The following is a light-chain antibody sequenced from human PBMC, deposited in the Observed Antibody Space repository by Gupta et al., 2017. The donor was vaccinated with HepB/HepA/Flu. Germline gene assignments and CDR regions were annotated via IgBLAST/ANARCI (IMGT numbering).Light chain of an antibody. Sequence: SALTQPPSVSGSPGPSVTISCTGTSSDVGTYNHVSWYQQPPGTAPKLMVYEVSNRPSGVPDRFSGSKSGNTASLTIFGLQAEDESDYYCSSFTTTGTWVFGGGTKLTVL. CDR1: SSDVGTYNH. CDR3: SSFTTTGTWV. CDR2: EVS. J-gene: IGLJ3*02. V-gene: IGLV2-18*02.